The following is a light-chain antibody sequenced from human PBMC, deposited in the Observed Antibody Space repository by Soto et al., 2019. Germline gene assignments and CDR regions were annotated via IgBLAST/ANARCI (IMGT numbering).Light chain of an antibody. CDR1: QGISRY. CDR3: NQIQSTSFT. J-gene: IGKJ3*01. Sequence: QLTQSPSSLSSSVGDRVTITCRASQGISRYLAGYQQRAGKAPNILIYGASTWQSGAPSRFRGSGSGTAFPLPISSLQPEVFATYHVNQIQSTSFTSGPGTTAYV. CDR2: GAS. V-gene: IGKV1-9*01.